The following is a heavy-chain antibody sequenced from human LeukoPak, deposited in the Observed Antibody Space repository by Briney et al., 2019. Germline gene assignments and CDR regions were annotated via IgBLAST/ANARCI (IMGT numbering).Heavy chain of an antibody. CDR3: AKESGKFDY. V-gene: IGHV3-43*02. CDR1: GLTFHDYA. J-gene: IGHJ4*02. Sequence: GGSLRLSCVASGLTFHDYAMHWVRQAPGKGLEWVSLISADGGSTFYADSVRGRFSISRDNSKNSLYLQMNSLRTEDTAMYYCAKESGKFDYWGQGTLVA. CDR2: ISADGGST.